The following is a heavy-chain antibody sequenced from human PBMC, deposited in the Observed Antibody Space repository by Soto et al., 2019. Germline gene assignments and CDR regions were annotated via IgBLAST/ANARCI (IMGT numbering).Heavy chain of an antibody. CDR2: ISGSGCST. CDR1: GFTFSSYA. CDR3: AKDGYYDFWSGYYDNWFDP. V-gene: IGHV3-23*01. Sequence: GALRLYCAASGFTFSSYAMSWVRQAPGKGLEWVSAISGSGCSTYYADSVKGRFTISRDNSKNTLYLQMNSLRAEDTAVYYCAKDGYYDFWSGYYDNWFDPWGQGTLVTVSS. D-gene: IGHD3-3*01. J-gene: IGHJ5*02.